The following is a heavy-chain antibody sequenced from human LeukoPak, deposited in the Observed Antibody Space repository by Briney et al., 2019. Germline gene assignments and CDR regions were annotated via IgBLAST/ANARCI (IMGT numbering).Heavy chain of an antibody. CDR1: GGSISSYY. Sequence: SETLSLTCTVSGGSISSYYWSWIRQPPGKGLEWIGYIYYSGSTNYNPSLKSRVTISVDTSKNQFSLKLSSVTAADTAVYYCARASHDILTGYADAPDYWGQGTLVTVSS. CDR3: ARASHDILTGYADAPDY. V-gene: IGHV4-59*01. CDR2: IYYSGST. D-gene: IGHD3-9*01. J-gene: IGHJ4*02.